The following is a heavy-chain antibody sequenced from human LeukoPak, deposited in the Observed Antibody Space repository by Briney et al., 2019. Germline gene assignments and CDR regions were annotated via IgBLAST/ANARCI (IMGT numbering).Heavy chain of an antibody. V-gene: IGHV4-59*08. J-gene: IGHJ4*02. Sequence: PSETLSLTCTVSGDSISSYYWSWIRQPPGKGLESIGYIYYSGSTNYNPSLKSRVTISVDTSKNQFSLKLRSVTAADTAVYYCARQRFLEWYFDYWGQGTLVTVSS. CDR3: ARQRFLEWYFDY. CDR2: IYYSGST. D-gene: IGHD3-3*01. CDR1: GDSISSYY.